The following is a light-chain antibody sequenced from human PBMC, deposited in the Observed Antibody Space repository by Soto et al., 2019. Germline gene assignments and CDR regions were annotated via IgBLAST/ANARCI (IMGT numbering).Light chain of an antibody. J-gene: IGLJ1*01. Sequence: QSALTQPASVSGSPGQSITISCTGTSSDVGSYNLVSWYQQHPGKAPKLMIYEGNNRPSGVSNRFSGSKSANTASLTISGLQTEDEADYYCCSYAATNTFVFGTGTKVTVL. CDR1: SSDVGSYNL. CDR2: EGN. V-gene: IGLV2-23*01. CDR3: CSYAATNTFV.